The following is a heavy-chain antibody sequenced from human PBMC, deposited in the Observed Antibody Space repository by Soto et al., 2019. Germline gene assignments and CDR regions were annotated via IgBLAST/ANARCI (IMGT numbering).Heavy chain of an antibody. Sequence: ASVKVSCKASGFTFTSSAVRWVRQARGQRLEWIGWIAVGSGNTNYAQKFQERVTITRDMSTSTAYMELSSLRSEDTAVYYCAADLQYDILTGYSPTDAFDIWGQGTMVTVSS. CDR3: AADLQYDILTGYSPTDAFDI. D-gene: IGHD3-9*01. CDR1: GFTFTSSA. CDR2: IAVGSGNT. V-gene: IGHV1-58*01. J-gene: IGHJ3*02.